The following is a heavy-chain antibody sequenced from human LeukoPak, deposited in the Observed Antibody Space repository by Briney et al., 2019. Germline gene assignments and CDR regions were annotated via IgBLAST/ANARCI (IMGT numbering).Heavy chain of an antibody. J-gene: IGHJ4*02. D-gene: IGHD6-19*01. CDR3: ARQRGSGCLDY. V-gene: IGHV3-7*01. CDR2: IKQDGSET. CDR1: RFTLSNYW. Sequence: SGGSLRLSCAASRFTLSNYWMSWVRQAPGKGLEWVANIKQDGSETYYVDSVKGRFTISRDNAKNSLSLQMNSQRAEDTAVYYCARQRGSGCLDYWGQGTLVTVSS.